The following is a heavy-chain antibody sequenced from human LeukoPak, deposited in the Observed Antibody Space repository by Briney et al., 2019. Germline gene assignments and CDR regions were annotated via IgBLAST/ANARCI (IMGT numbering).Heavy chain of an antibody. J-gene: IGHJ3*02. CDR1: GYSFTNYW. CDR3: ARRSGYYDSSGYGAFDI. V-gene: IGHV5-51*01. D-gene: IGHD3-22*01. CDR2: IYPSDSDT. Sequence: GESLKISCRGSGYSFTNYWIGWVRQMPGKGLEWMGIIYPSDSDTRYSPSFQGQVTISADKSISTAYLQWSSLKASDTAMYYCARRSGYYDSSGYGAFDIWGQGTMVTVSS.